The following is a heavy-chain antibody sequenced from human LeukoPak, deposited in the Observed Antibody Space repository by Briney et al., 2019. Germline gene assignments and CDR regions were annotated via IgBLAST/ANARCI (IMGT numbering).Heavy chain of an antibody. CDR1: GYTFTSYC. Sequence: ASVKVSCKASGYTFTSYCMRWVRQAPGQGLEWMGIINPSGGSTSYAQKFQGRVTMTRDMSTSTVYMELSSLRSEDTAVYYCARDRRSSYSSSSDRPGYFDYWGQGTLVTVSS. V-gene: IGHV1-46*01. D-gene: IGHD6-6*01. CDR2: INPSGGST. J-gene: IGHJ4*02. CDR3: ARDRRSSYSSSSDRPGYFDY.